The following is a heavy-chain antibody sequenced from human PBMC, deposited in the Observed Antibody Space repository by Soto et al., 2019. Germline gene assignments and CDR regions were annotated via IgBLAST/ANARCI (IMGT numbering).Heavy chain of an antibody. D-gene: IGHD5-12*01. J-gene: IGHJ3*02. CDR2: IYYSGST. Sequence: SETLSLTCTVSGGSVSSGAYYWTWIRQRPGKGLEWIGYIYYSGSTYYSPSLKSRLSISLDTSKNQFSLRLSSVTAADTAMYYCARARLRAVYAFDIWGQGXMVTVSS. CDR3: ARARLRAVYAFDI. CDR1: GGSVSSGAYY. V-gene: IGHV4-31*03.